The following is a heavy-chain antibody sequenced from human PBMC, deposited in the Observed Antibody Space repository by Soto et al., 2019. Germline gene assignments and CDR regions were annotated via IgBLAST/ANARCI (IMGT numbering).Heavy chain of an antibody. CDR1: GFTFSSYA. CDR3: ARVATSDAFDI. Sequence: QPGGSLRLSCAASGFTFSSYAMHWVRQAPGKGLEWVAVISYDGSNKYYADSVKGRFTISRDNSKNTLYLQMNSLRAEDTAVYYCARVATSDAFDIWGQGTMVTVSS. V-gene: IGHV3-30-3*01. D-gene: IGHD4-17*01. CDR2: ISYDGSNK. J-gene: IGHJ3*02.